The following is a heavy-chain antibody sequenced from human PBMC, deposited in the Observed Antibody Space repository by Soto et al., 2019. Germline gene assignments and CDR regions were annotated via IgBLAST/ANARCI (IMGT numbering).Heavy chain of an antibody. J-gene: IGHJ6*02. Sequence: QFQLVESGGGVVQPGRSLRLSCAASGFSFSDYGMHWVRQAPGKGLEWVAVIWYDGNNKYYVDSVKGRFTIARDNSTNTVYLQMNRLRAEDTAVYYCARGSHNWNREKFYYYYNMDVWGQGTTVTVSS. CDR3: ARGSHNWNREKFYYYYNMDV. D-gene: IGHD1-20*01. V-gene: IGHV3-33*01. CDR2: IWYDGNNK. CDR1: GFSFSDYG.